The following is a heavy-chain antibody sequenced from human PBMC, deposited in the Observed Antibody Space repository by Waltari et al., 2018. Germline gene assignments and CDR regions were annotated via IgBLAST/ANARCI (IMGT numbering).Heavy chain of an antibody. CDR3: AKVSGTYLDDFDY. V-gene: IGHV3-23*01. Sequence: EVQLLESGGDLVQPGGSLRLSCAASGFTFSNYAMSWVRQAPGRGLEWVSGISGSGGSTYYADSVKGRFTISRDNSKNTLYMQMNSLRAEDTAIYYCAKVSGTYLDDFDYWGQGTLVTVSS. J-gene: IGHJ4*02. CDR2: ISGSGGST. D-gene: IGHD1-26*01. CDR1: GFTFSNYA.